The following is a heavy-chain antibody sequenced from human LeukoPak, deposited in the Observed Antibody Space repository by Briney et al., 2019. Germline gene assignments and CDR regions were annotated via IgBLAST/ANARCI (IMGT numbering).Heavy chain of an antibody. D-gene: IGHD3-9*01. CDR1: GGSINPYY. Sequence: PSETLSLTCTVSGGSINPYYWGWIGQTPGRGREWIGYTYSRGSTNYTPALKSQVTISVDTSKNQFSLTLTSVTAADTAVYYCARGFDDYDVLLGYECWGQGILVTVSS. CDR3: ARGFDDYDVLLGYEC. V-gene: IGHV4-59*01. J-gene: IGHJ4*02. CDR2: TYSRGST.